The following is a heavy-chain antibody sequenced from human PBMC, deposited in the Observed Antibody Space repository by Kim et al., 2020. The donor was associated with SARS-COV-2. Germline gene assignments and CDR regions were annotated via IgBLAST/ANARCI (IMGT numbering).Heavy chain of an antibody. CDR2: ISGSGGST. CDR3: AKEQRVYCSSTSCSQGFAY. V-gene: IGHV3-23*01. D-gene: IGHD2-2*01. CDR1: GFTFSSYA. J-gene: IGHJ4*02. Sequence: GGSLRLSCAASGFTFSSYAMSWVRQAPGKGLEWVSAISGSGGSTYYADSVKGRFTISRDNSKNTLYLQMNSLRAEDTAVYYCAKEQRVYCSSTSCSQGFAYWGQGTLVTVSS.